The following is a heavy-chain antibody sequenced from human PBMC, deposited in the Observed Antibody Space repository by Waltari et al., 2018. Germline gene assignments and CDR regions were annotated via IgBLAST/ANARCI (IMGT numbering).Heavy chain of an antibody. CDR3: ARGSSGTKEFDY. V-gene: IGHV4-34*01. CDR2: INHSGST. J-gene: IGHJ4*02. CDR1: GGSFRGYY. D-gene: IGHD1-7*01. Sequence: QVQLQQWGAGLLKPSETLSLTCAVYGGSFRGYYWSWIRQPPGKGLEWIGEINHSGSTNYNPSLKSRVTISVDTSKNQFSLKLSSVTAADTAVYYCARGSSGTKEFDYWGQGTLVTVSS.